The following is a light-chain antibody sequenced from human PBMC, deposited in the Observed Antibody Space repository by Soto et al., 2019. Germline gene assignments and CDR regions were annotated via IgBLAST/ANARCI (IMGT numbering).Light chain of an antibody. Sequence: DIQMTQSPSSPSASVGDRVTITCRASQGISNYLAWYQQKPGKVPKLLIYAASTLQSGVPSRFSGSGSGTDFTLTISSLQPEDVATYYCQKYNSASRKTFGQGTKVEIK. CDR3: QKYNSASRKT. CDR1: QGISNY. CDR2: AAS. V-gene: IGKV1-27*01. J-gene: IGKJ1*01.